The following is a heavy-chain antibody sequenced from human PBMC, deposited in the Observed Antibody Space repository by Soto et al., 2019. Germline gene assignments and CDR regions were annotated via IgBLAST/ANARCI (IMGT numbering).Heavy chain of an antibody. J-gene: IGHJ6*02. CDR1: GGSISSYY. D-gene: IGHD5-12*01. Sequence: SETLSLTCTVSGGSISSYYWSWIRQPPGKGLEWIGYIYYSGSTNYNPSLKSRVTISVDTSKNQFSLKLSSVTAADTAVYYCAREVARDYYYYYGMDVWGQGTTVTVSS. CDR2: IYYSGST. V-gene: IGHV4-59*01. CDR3: AREVARDYYYYYGMDV.